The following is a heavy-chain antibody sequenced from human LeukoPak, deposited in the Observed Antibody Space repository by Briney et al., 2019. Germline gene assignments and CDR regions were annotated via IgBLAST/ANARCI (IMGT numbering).Heavy chain of an antibody. CDR2: INQDGSEK. D-gene: IGHD6-13*01. V-gene: IGHV3-7*01. CDR1: GFTFSSYY. Sequence: GGSLRLSCAASGFTFSSYYMSWVRQAPGKGLEWVANINQDGSEKYYVDSVKGRFTISRDNAKNSLYLQMNSLRADDTAVYYCARWSSSWYYWGQGTLVTVSS. J-gene: IGHJ4*02. CDR3: ARWSSSWYY.